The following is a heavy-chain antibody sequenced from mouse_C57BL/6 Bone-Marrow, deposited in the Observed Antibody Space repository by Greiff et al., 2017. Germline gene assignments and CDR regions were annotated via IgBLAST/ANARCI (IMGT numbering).Heavy chain of an antibody. J-gene: IGHJ4*01. V-gene: IGHV1-69*01. D-gene: IGHD3-3*01. CDR2: IDPSDSYT. Sequence: QVQLQQPGAELVMPGASVKLSCKASGYTFTSYWMHWVKQRPGQGLEWIGEIDPSDSYTNYNQKFKGKSTLTVDKSSSTAYMQLSSLTSEDSAVYYCAIEGFYAMDYWGQGTSVTVSS. CDR3: AIEGFYAMDY. CDR1: GYTFTSYW.